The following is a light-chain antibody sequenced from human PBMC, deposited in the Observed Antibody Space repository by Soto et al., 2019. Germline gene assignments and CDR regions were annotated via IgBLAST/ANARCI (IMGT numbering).Light chain of an antibody. J-gene: IGKJ1*01. CDR3: QQYNNWPPMA. Sequence: EIVMTQSPATLSVSPGERATLSCRASQSVSSNLAWYQQKPGQAPRLLIYGASTRATGIPARFSGNGSGTEFTLTISSLQSEDFAVYYGQQYNNWPPMAFGQGTKVEIK. CDR1: QSVSSN. V-gene: IGKV3-15*01. CDR2: GAS.